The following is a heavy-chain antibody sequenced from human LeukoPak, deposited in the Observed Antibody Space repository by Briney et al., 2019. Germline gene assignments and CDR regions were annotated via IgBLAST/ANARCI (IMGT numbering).Heavy chain of an antibody. Sequence: GGSLRLSCAASGFTFDNYGMSWVRQAPGKGLEWVSVIYSGGSTYYADSVKGRFTISRDNSKNTLYLHMSSLRAEDTAVYYCARDMSPWETRNPDAFDIWGQGTMVTVSS. CDR2: IYSGGST. J-gene: IGHJ3*02. CDR1: GFTFDNYG. D-gene: IGHD1-14*01. CDR3: ARDMSPWETRNPDAFDI. V-gene: IGHV3-53*01.